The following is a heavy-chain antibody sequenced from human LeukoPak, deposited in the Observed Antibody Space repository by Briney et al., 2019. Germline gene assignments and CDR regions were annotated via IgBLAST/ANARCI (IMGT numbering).Heavy chain of an antibody. V-gene: IGHV3-30-3*01. J-gene: IGHJ6*02. CDR2: ISYDGSNK. Sequence: GGSLRLSCAASGFTFSSYAMHWVRQAPGKGLEWVAVISYDGSNKYYADSVKGRFTISRDNSKNTLYLQMNSLRAEDTAVYYCARDNSVLLWFGESYYGMDVWGQGTTVTVSS. D-gene: IGHD3-10*01. CDR3: ARDNSVLLWFGESYYGMDV. CDR1: GFTFSSYA.